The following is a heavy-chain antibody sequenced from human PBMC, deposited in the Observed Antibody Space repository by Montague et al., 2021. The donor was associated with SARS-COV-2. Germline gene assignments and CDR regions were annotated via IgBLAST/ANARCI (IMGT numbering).Heavy chain of an antibody. V-gene: IGHV3-30*04. CDR2: ISYDGSNK. D-gene: IGHD1-26*01. CDR3: ARELPGATFI. J-gene: IGHJ3*02. Sequence: SLRLSCAASGFTFSSYAMPWVRQAPGKGLEWVAVISYDGSNKYYADSVKGRFTISRDNSKNTLYLQMNSLRAEDTAVYYCARELPGATFIWGQGTMVTVSS. CDR1: GFTFSSYA.